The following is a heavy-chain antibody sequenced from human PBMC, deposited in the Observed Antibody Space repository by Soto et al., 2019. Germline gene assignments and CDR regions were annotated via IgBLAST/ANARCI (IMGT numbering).Heavy chain of an antibody. J-gene: IGHJ4*02. Sequence: QVQLVQSGAEVKKPGSSVKVSCKASGGTFSSSGISWVRQAPGQGLEWMGGIVPMFDTTNYAQNFQGRVTITADESTSTAHMELSSLRSEDTAVYYCARLPGTAMAFLYLDHWGQGTLVTVSS. CDR3: ARLPGTAMAFLYLDH. CDR1: GGTFSSSG. CDR2: IVPMFDTT. D-gene: IGHD5-18*01. V-gene: IGHV1-69*01.